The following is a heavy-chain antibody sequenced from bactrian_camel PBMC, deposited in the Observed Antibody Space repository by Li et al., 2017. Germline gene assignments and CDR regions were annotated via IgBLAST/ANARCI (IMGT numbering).Heavy chain of an antibody. J-gene: IGHJ4*01. Sequence: HVQLVESGGSSVQTGGSLKLSCVGSGSTFNNYCMAWFRQVPGKQREAIAAIDSDGSISYDEMVVKGRFTISKDNTKTTLYLQMNSLKPEDTAMYYCAADKCDDWKVAGASYKYWGQGTQVTVS. D-gene: IGHD1*01. CDR3: AADKCDDWKVAGASYKY. V-gene: IGHV3S6*01. CDR1: GSTFNNYC. CDR2: IDSDGSIS.